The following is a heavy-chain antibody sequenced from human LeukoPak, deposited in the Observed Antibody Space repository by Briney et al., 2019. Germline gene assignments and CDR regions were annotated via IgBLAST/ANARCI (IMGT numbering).Heavy chain of an antibody. CDR2: ISSSSSYI. D-gene: IGHD2-2*01. CDR1: GFTFSRYA. V-gene: IGHV3-21*01. CDR3: ARVPSHCSSTSCYPGGADY. Sequence: GGSLRLSCEASGFTFSRYAMSWVRQAPGKGLEWVSSISSSSSYIYYADSVKGRFTISRDNAKNSLYLQMNSLRAEDTAVYYCARVPSHCSSTSCYPGGADYWGQGTLVTVSS. J-gene: IGHJ4*02.